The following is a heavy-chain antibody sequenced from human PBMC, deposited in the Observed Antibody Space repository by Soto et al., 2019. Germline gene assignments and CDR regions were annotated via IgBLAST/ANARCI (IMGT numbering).Heavy chain of an antibody. V-gene: IGHV3-23*01. CDR1: GFTFSSYA. Sequence: EVQLLESGGGLVQPGGSLRLSCAASGFTFSSYAMSWVRQAPGKGLEWVSAISGSGGSTYYADSVKGRFTISRDNSKNPLYLQMNRLGAGETGGYFRSGPLETGHRGQGTLVTVSS. CDR2: ISGSGGST. J-gene: IGHJ4*02. D-gene: IGHD1-1*01. CDR3: SGPLETGH.